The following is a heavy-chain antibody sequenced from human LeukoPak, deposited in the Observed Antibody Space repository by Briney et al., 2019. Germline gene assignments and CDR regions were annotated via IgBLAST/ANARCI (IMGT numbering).Heavy chain of an antibody. CDR3: AREGVNYCDSSGYGWFDP. CDR1: GGSISSSSYY. Sequence: SETLSLTCTVSGGSISSSSYYWGWIRQPPGKGLEWIGSIYYSGSTYYNPSLKSRVTISVDTSKNQFSLKLSSVTAADTAVYYCAREGVNYCDSSGYGWFDPWGQGTLVTVSS. V-gene: IGHV4-39*07. J-gene: IGHJ5*02. D-gene: IGHD3-22*01. CDR2: IYYSGST.